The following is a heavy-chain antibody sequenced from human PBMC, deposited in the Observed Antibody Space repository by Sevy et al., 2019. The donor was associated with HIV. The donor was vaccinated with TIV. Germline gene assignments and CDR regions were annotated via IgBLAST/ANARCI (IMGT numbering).Heavy chain of an antibody. CDR3: ATTSTPLYDYALDV. CDR1: GFTVSSKY. V-gene: IGHV3-53*01. Sequence: GGSLRLSCAASGFTVSSKYMSWVRQAPGKGLEWVSVIYSGEYTYYADSVKGRFTISRDISKNTLNLEMNNLRAEDTAIYYCATTSTPLYDYALDVWGQGTTVTVSS. D-gene: IGHD1-26*01. CDR2: IYSGEYT. J-gene: IGHJ6*02.